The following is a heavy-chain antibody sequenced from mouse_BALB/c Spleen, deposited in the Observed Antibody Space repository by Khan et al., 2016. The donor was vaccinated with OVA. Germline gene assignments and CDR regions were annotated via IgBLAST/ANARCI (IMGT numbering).Heavy chain of an antibody. CDR1: GFTFTSYG. Sequence: VQLQQSGAELGRPGSSVKLSCKTSGFTFTSYGIKWVKQRPGQGLEWIEYIYPGNGYTVYNEKFQGKATLTSDTSSSTAYMQLRSLTSEDSAIXFCAAAYYRNYFDYWGQGTTLTVSS. CDR2: IYPGNGYT. CDR3: AAAYYRNYFDY. D-gene: IGHD2-14*01. V-gene: IGHV1S134*01. J-gene: IGHJ2*01.